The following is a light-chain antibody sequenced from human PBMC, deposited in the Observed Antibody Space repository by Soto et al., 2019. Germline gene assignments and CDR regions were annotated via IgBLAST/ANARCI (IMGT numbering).Light chain of an antibody. CDR3: QHYVNWPLT. CDR2: DTS. V-gene: IGKV3-15*01. Sequence: EVVMTQSPATLSVSPGERATLSCRASRGIGSTLAWYQQKPGQTPRLLIYDTSTRATGVPARFIGSASGTEFTLPITSLQSEDFAVYYCQHYVNWPLTFGEGTRVENK. J-gene: IGKJ4*01. CDR1: RGIGST.